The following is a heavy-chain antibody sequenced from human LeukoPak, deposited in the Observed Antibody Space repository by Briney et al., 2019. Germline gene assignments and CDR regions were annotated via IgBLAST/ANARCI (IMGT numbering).Heavy chain of an antibody. D-gene: IGHD5-18*01. Sequence: PGGSLRLSCAASGFTFSNYAMSWVRQAPGKGLKWVSAISGSGYSTFYADSVKGRFTISRDNSKNTLYLQMNSLRAEDTAVYYCAKGRIQLWSYFDYWGRGTLVTVSS. CDR2: ISGSGYST. J-gene: IGHJ4*02. CDR3: AKGRIQLWSYFDY. CDR1: GFTFSNYA. V-gene: IGHV3-23*01.